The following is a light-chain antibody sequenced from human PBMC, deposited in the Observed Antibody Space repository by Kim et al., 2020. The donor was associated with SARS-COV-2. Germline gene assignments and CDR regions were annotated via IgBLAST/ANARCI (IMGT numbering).Light chain of an antibody. CDR3: QHYNGYSWT. CDR1: QSISSW. V-gene: IGKV1-5*03. CDR2: KAS. J-gene: IGKJ1*01. Sequence: ESVGDRVTITCRASQSISSWLAWYQQKPGKAPNLLIYKASSLESGVPSRFSGSGSGTEFTLTISSLQPDDFATYYCQHYNGYSWTFGQGTEVDIK.